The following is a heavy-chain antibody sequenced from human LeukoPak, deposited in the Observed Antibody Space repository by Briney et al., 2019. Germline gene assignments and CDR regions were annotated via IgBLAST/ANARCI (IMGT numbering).Heavy chain of an antibody. CDR2: INPNSGGT. J-gene: IGHJ4*02. CDR3: ARYSGGGDCFDY. CDR1: GYTFTGYY. D-gene: IGHD2-21*01. V-gene: IGHV1-2*02. Sequence: ASVKVSCKASGYTFTGYYMHWVRQAPGQGLEWMGWINPNSGGTNYAQKFQGRVTMTRDTSISTAYMELSGLRSDDTAVYYCARYSGGGDCFDYWGQGTLVTVSS.